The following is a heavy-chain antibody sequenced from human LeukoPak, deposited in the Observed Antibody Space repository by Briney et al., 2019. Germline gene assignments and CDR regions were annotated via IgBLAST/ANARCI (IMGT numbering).Heavy chain of an antibody. CDR1: GYSISSGYY. CDR2: IYHSGST. Sequence: KPSETLSLTCTVSGYSISSGYYWASIRQPPGKGLEWIGSIYHSGSTYYNPSLKSRVTISVDTSKNQFSLKLSSVTAADTAVYYCARASRGRRYYYDSSGYLSFDYWGQGTLVTVSS. V-gene: IGHV4-38-2*02. CDR3: ARASRGRRYYYDSSGYLSFDY. J-gene: IGHJ4*02. D-gene: IGHD3-22*01.